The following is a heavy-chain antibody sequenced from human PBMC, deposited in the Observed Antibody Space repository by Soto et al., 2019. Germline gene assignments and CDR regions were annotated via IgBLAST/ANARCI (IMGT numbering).Heavy chain of an antibody. Sequence: SETLSLTCTVSGGSIDGPYWGWILQHPGKGLEWIGYVYYSGSSTSNPSLKSRVTMSADTSKNQLSLKVRSVTAADTAVYYCARVGERWQYFDWFYYFDSWGQGALVTVS. J-gene: IGHJ4*02. CDR2: VYYSGSS. V-gene: IGHV4-59*11. CDR1: GGSIDGPY. CDR3: ARVGERWQYFDWFYYFDS. D-gene: IGHD3-9*01.